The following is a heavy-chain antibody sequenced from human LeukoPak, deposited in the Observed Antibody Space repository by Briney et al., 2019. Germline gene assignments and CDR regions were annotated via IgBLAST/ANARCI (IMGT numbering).Heavy chain of an antibody. V-gene: IGHV3-23*01. CDR3: ARNYYEPTYDYYFDC. D-gene: IGHD1-26*01. Sequence: GGSLRLSCAASGFTFRSYAMSWVRQAPGKGLEWVSAISGSGGSTYYADSVRGRFTISRDNSKNTLYLHMNSLRAEDTALYYCARNYYEPTYDYYFDCWGQGTMVTVSS. J-gene: IGHJ4*02. CDR1: GFTFRSYA. CDR2: ISGSGGST.